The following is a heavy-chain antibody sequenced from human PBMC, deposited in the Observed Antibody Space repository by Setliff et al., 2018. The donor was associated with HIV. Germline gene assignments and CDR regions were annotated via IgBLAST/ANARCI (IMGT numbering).Heavy chain of an antibody. D-gene: IGHD3-22*01. V-gene: IGHV4-4*07. J-gene: IGHJ4*02. CDR1: GGSISSYY. Sequence: PSETLSLTCTVSGGSISSYYWSWIRQPAGKGLEWIGRIYASGNTNYNPSLKSRVTMSLDTSKNQFSLNLRSVTAADTAVYYCAHYYYDTSGQPFDYWGQGTLVTVSS. CDR2: IYASGNT. CDR3: AHYYYDTSGQPFDY.